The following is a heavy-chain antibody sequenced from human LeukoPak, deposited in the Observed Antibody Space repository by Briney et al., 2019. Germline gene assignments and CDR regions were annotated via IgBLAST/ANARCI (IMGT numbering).Heavy chain of an antibody. D-gene: IGHD6-6*01. CDR1: GGTFSSYA. V-gene: IGHV1-69*04. Sequence: GASVKVSCKASGGTFSSYAISWVRQAPGQGLEWMGRIIPILGIANYAQKFQGRVTITADKSTSTAYMELSSLRSEDTAVYYCARDPVSASSSSLIWDYWGQGTLVTVSS. CDR3: ARDPVSASSSSLIWDY. J-gene: IGHJ4*02. CDR2: IIPILGIA.